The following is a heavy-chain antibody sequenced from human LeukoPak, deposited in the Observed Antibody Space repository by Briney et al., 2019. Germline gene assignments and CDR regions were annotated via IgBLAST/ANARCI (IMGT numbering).Heavy chain of an antibody. J-gene: IGHJ5*02. CDR1: GGTFSSYA. D-gene: IGHD3-16*01. CDR3: AVPGDGGWFDP. CDR2: IVPGVDIT. Sequence: SVKVSCKASGGTFSSYAFSWVRQAPGQGLEWMGRIVPGVDITNYAQKFKGRVTMTADKSTSTVYMEVNSLSSEDTAVYYCAVPGDGGWFDPWGQGTLVTVSS. V-gene: IGHV1-69*04.